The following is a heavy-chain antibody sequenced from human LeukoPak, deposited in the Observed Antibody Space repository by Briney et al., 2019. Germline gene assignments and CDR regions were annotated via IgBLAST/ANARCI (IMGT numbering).Heavy chain of an antibody. J-gene: IGHJ6*02. V-gene: IGHV3-30*04. CDR2: ISYDGSNK. CDR1: RFTFSSYA. CDR3: ARVKQQLVWADYYYYGMDV. Sequence: GGSLRLSCAASRFTFSSYAMHWVRQAPGKGLEWVAVISYDGSNKYYADSVKGRFTISRDNSKNTLYLQMNSLRAEDTAVYYCARVKQQLVWADYYYYGMDVWGQGTTVTVSS. D-gene: IGHD6-13*01.